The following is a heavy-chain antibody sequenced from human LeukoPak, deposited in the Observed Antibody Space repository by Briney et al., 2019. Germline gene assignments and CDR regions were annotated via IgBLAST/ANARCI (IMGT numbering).Heavy chain of an antibody. J-gene: IGHJ5*02. V-gene: IGHV4-61*02. CDR2: IYTSGST. D-gene: IGHD2-2*01. Sequence: SETLSLTCTVSGGSISSGSYYWSWIRQPAGKGLEWIGRIYTSGSTNYNPSLKSRVTISVDTSKNQFSLKLSSVTAADTAVYYCARDRGDCSSTSCYRRWFDPWGQGTLVTVSS. CDR3: ARDRGDCSSTSCYRRWFDP. CDR1: GGSISSGSYY.